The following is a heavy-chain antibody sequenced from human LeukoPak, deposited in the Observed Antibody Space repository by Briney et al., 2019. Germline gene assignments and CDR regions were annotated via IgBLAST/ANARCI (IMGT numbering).Heavy chain of an antibody. CDR1: GYTFTSYY. CDR3: ARVTQMAWYFDL. CDR2: INPSGGST. V-gene: IGHV1-46*03. D-gene: IGHD5-24*01. J-gene: IGHJ2*01. Sequence: GASVKVSCKASGYTFTSYYMHWVRQAPGQGLEWMGIINPSGGSTSYAQKFQGRVTMTRDTSTSTVYTELSSLRSEDTAVYYCARVTQMAWYFDLWGRGTLVTVSS.